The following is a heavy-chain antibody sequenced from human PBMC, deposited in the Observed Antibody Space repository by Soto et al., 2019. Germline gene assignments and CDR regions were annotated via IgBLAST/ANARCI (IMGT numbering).Heavy chain of an antibody. V-gene: IGHV3-23*01. Sequence: EVQLLESGGGLVQRGGSLRLSCAASGFPFSSYVMSWVRQAPGKGLEWVSGISGGGSNTFYADSVKGRFTISRDNSNNTLLLQMNSLGPEDTAVYYCAKDSNKYSSSLRGRYFDYWGQGIGVTVSS. CDR3: AKDSNKYSSSLRGRYFDY. D-gene: IGHD4-4*01. J-gene: IGHJ4*02. CDR2: ISGGGSNT. CDR1: GFPFSSYV.